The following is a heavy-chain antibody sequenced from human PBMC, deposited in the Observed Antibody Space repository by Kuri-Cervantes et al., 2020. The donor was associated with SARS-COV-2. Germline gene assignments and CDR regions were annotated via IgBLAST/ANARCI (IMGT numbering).Heavy chain of an antibody. D-gene: IGHD3-22*01. V-gene: IGHV3-7*02. Sequence: GESLKISCAASGFTFSSYWMSWVRQAPGKGLEWVANIKQDGSEKYYVDSVKGRFTISRDNAKNSLYLQMNSLRAEDTAVYYCAMKSTRNNYYDSSGSFDYWGQGTLVPSPQ. CDR2: IKQDGSEK. J-gene: IGHJ4*02. CDR1: GFTFSSYW. CDR3: AMKSTRNNYYDSSGSFDY.